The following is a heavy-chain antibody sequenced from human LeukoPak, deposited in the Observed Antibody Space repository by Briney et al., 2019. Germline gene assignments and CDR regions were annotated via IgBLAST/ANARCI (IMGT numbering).Heavy chain of an antibody. CDR1: GFTFSSYW. D-gene: IGHD2-2*01. CDR3: ARGPWVGIVVPATALLGNWFDP. CDR2: INTDGSST. J-gene: IGHJ5*02. V-gene: IGHV3-74*01. Sequence: GGSLRLSCAASGFTFSSYWMHWVRQAPGKGLVWVLRINTDGSSTSYADSVKGRFTISRDNAKNTLYLQMNSLRAEDTAVYYCARGPWVGIVVPATALLGNWFDPWGQGTLVTVSS.